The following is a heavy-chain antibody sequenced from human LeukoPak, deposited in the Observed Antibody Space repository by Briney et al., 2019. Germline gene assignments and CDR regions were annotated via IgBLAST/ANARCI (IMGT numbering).Heavy chain of an antibody. V-gene: IGHV4-59*01. D-gene: IGHD2-21*02. CDR3: ARDPSVVTANRYYHYYGMGV. Sequence: SETLSLTCIVSRGSISSYYWSWIRQPPGKGLEWVGYLYHGGSTNYNPSLKRRVTISIDTSKTQFSLNLSSVTAADTAVYYCARDPSVVTANRYYHYYGMGVWGQGTTVTVSS. J-gene: IGHJ6*02. CDR2: LYHGGST. CDR1: RGSISSYY.